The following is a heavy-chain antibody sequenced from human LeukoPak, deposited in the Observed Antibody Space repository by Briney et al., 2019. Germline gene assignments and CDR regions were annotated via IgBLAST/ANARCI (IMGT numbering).Heavy chain of an antibody. Sequence: PGGSLRLSCAASGFTFSSYAMHWVRQAPGKGLEWVAVISYDGSNKYYADSVKGRFTISRDNSKNTLYLQMNSLRAEDTAVYYCARDTPTSGYYQPISSYRAFDIWGQGTMVTVSS. CDR1: GFTFSSYA. J-gene: IGHJ3*02. CDR2: ISYDGSNK. CDR3: ARDTPTSGYYQPISSYRAFDI. V-gene: IGHV3-30-3*01. D-gene: IGHD3-22*01.